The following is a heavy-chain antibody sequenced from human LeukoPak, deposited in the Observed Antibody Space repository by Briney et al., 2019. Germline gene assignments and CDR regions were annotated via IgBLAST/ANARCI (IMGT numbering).Heavy chain of an antibody. CDR2: IKQDGSEK. D-gene: IGHD3-22*01. V-gene: IGHV3-7*01. J-gene: IGHJ4*02. Sequence: GGSLRLSCAASGFTFSSYWMSWVRQAPGKGLEWVANIKQDGSEKYYVDSVKGRFTISRDNAKNSLYLQMNSLRAEDTAVYYCARDPAYYYDSSGYYDNWGQGTLVTVSS. CDR1: GFTFSSYW. CDR3: ARDPAYYYDSSGYYDN.